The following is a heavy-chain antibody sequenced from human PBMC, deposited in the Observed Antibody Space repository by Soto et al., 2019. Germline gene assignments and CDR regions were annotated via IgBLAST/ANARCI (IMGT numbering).Heavy chain of an antibody. J-gene: IGHJ6*01. CDR1: GFTFSSYS. Sequence: HPGGSLRLSCAASGFTFSSYSMNWVRQAPGKGLEWVSYISSSSSTIYYADSVKGRFTISRDNAKNSLYLQMNSLRDEDTAVYYYARDDHEEVYYYGMEVWGQGATVTVSS. V-gene: IGHV3-48*02. CDR2: ISSSSSTI. CDR3: ARDDHEEVYYYGMEV.